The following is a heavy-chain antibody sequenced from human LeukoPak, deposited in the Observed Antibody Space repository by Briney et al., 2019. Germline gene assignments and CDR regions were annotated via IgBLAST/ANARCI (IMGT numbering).Heavy chain of an antibody. D-gene: IGHD3-22*01. J-gene: IGHJ3*02. Sequence: SETLSLTCAVSGGSISSYYWSWIRQPPGKGLEWIGYIYYSGSTNYNPSLKSRVTISVDTSKNQFSLKLSSVTAEDTAVYYCAKGESDYYDSSGYYSDASDIWGQGTMVTVSS. CDR2: IYYSGST. V-gene: IGHV4-59*01. CDR1: GGSISSYY. CDR3: AKGESDYYDSSGYYSDASDI.